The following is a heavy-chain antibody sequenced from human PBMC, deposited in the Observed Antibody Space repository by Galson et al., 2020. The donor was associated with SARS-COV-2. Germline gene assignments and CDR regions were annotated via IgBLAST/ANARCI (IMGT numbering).Heavy chain of an antibody. V-gene: IGHV4-59*13. Sequence: SETLSLTCTVSGDSISNYYYTWIRQPPGKGLEWIGYIYSSGYSSGSTNYNPSLKSRVTLSIDTSKNQVSLKVTSVTAADTAVYYCASGSIVFKYYFDYWGQGALVTVSS. D-gene: IGHD6-6*01. CDR1: GDSISNYY. CDR3: ASGSIVFKYYFDY. J-gene: IGHJ4*02. CDR2: IYSSGYSSGST.